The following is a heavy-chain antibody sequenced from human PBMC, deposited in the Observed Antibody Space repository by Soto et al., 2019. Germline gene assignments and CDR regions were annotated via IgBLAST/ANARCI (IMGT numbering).Heavy chain of an antibody. Sequence: SETLSRTCTVSGGPISSYYWSRIRQPPGKGLEWIGYIYYSGSTNYNPSLKSRVTISVDTSKNQFSLKLSSVTAADTAVYYCARKFGYSYGYAFDPWGQGTLVTVSS. CDR3: ARKFGYSYGYAFDP. D-gene: IGHD5-18*01. CDR1: GGPISSYY. CDR2: IYYSGST. J-gene: IGHJ5*02. V-gene: IGHV4-59*01.